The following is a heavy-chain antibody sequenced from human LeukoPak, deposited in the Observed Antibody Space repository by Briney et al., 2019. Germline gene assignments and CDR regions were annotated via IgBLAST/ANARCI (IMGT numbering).Heavy chain of an antibody. CDR1: GDSIRSTSYY. V-gene: IGHV4-39*07. J-gene: IGHJ4*02. D-gene: IGHD3-10*01. Sequence: SETLSLTCTVSGDSIRSTSYYWGWIRQPPGKGLEWIGSIYYSGNTYYNPSLMSRVTISVDTSKNQFSLHLSSVTAADTAIYYCARLRPNGMIRGVIPFPPDYWGQGTLVTVSS. CDR3: ARLRPNGMIRGVIPFPPDY. CDR2: IYYSGNT.